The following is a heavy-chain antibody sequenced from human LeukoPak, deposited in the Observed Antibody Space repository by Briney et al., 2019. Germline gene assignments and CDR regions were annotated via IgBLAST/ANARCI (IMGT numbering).Heavy chain of an antibody. J-gene: IGHJ6*02. CDR1: GFTFSNYW. V-gene: IGHV3-74*01. CDR3: ARDRYYGMDV. Sequence: PGGSLRLSCAASGFTFSNYWMHWVRQAPGRGLVWVLRINTDGSSTRYADSVKGRFTISRDNAKNTLYLQMNSLRAEDTAVYYCARDRYYGMDVWGQGTTVTVSS. CDR2: INTDGSST.